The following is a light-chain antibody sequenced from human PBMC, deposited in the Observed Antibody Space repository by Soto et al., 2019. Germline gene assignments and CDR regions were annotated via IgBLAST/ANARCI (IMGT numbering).Light chain of an antibody. CDR2: EVT. CDR1: SSDVGYYNY. J-gene: IGLJ2*01. CDR3: SSYVGTTGVL. Sequence: QSALTQPPSTSGSPGQSVTISCTGTSSDVGYYNYVSWYQHHPGKAPKLLIYEVTKRPSGVPDRFSGSKSGNTASLTVSGLQAEDETDYYCSSYVGTTGVLFGGGTQLTVL. V-gene: IGLV2-8*01.